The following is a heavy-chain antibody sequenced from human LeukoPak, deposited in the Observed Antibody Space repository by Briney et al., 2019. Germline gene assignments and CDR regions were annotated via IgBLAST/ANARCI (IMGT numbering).Heavy chain of an antibody. D-gene: IGHD3-3*01. CDR3: AGGFWSGYYGYYYYMDV. CDR2: ISSSGSTI. CDR1: GFTFSSYE. Sequence: GGSLRLSCAASGFTFSSYEMNWVRQAPGKGLEWVSYISSSGSTIYYADSVKGRFTISRDNAKNSLYLQMNSLRAGDTAVYYCAGGFWSGYYGYYYYMDVWGKGTTVTVSS. J-gene: IGHJ6*03. V-gene: IGHV3-48*03.